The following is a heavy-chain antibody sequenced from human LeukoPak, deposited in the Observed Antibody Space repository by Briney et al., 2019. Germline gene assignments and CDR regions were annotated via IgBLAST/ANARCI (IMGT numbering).Heavy chain of an antibody. CDR2: IRAYNGNT. Sequence: ASVTVSCKPSGYTFTSYGISWVRQAPGQGLEWMGWIRAYNGNTNYAQKLQGRVTMTTDTSTSTAYMELRSLRSDDTAVYYCARDRAAAADPEYFQHWGQGTLVTVSS. V-gene: IGHV1-18*01. CDR1: GYTFTSYG. D-gene: IGHD6-13*01. J-gene: IGHJ1*01. CDR3: ARDRAAAADPEYFQH.